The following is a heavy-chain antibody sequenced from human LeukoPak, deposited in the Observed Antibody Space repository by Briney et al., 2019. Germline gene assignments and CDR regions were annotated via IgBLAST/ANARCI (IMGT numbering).Heavy chain of an antibody. CDR3: ARLGRYYDILTGPKDWYFDL. D-gene: IGHD3-9*01. V-gene: IGHV4-61*01. Sequence: SETLSLTCTVSGGSVSSGSYYWSWIRQPPGKGLEWVGYIYYSGSTNYNPSLKSRVTISVDTSKNQFSLKLSSVTAADTAVYYCARLGRYYDILTGPKDWYFDLWGRGTLVTVSS. CDR2: IYYSGST. J-gene: IGHJ2*01. CDR1: GGSVSSGSYY.